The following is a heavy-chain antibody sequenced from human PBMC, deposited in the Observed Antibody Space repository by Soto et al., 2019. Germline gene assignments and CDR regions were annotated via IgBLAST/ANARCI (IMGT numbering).Heavy chain of an antibody. D-gene: IGHD4-17*01. CDR2: IYWNDDK. J-gene: IGHJ4*02. V-gene: IGHV2-5*01. CDR3: AHAGDYDLLTFDH. CDR1: GFSPTTSGVG. Sequence: SGPTLVNPTQTLTLTCTFSGFSPTTSGVGVGWIRQPPGKALEWLALIYWNDDKRYSPALKDRLAISKDTSRNQVVLTITNMDPGDTATYFCAHAGDYDLLTFDHWGPGTLVTVSS.